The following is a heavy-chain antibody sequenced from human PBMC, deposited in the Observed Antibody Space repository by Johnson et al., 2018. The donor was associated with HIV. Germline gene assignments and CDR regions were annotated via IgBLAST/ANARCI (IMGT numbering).Heavy chain of an antibody. V-gene: IGHV3-66*01. Sequence: EVQLVESGGGLVQPGGSLRLSCAASGFSVSSKYMSWVRQAPGKGLEWVSVTYSGGSTFYADSVKGRFTISRDNAKNSLYLQMNSLRVEDTAVYYCARDESGYDEGFDAFDIWGQGTMVTVSS. CDR3: ARDESGYDEGFDAFDI. CDR2: TYSGGST. D-gene: IGHD5-12*01. CDR1: GFSVSSKY. J-gene: IGHJ3*02.